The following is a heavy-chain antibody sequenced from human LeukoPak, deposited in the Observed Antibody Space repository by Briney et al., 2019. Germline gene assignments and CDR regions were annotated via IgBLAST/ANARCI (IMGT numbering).Heavy chain of an antibody. CDR1: GFTFSSYA. V-gene: IGHV3-23*01. CDR2: ISGSGGST. J-gene: IGHJ4*02. D-gene: IGHD3-22*01. Sequence: GGSLRLSCAASGFTFSSYATSWVRQAPGKGLEWVSAISGSGGSTYYADSVKGRFTISRDNSKNTLYLQMNSLRAEDTAVYYCVRNTVPYYDSSGYLFDYWGQGTLVTVSS. CDR3: VRNTVPYYDSSGYLFDY.